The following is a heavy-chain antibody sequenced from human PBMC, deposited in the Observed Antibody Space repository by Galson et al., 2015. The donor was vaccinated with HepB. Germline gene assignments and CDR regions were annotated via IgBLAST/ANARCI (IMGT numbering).Heavy chain of an antibody. CDR1: GFTSSSYA. CDR2: ISGSGGST. J-gene: IGHJ3*02. CDR3: ANRGLYPYCGGDCYYYDAFDI. V-gene: IGHV3-23*01. Sequence: SLRLSCAASGFTSSSYAMSWVRQAPGKGLEWVSAISGSGGSTYYADSVKGRFTISRDNSKNTLYLQMNSLRAEDTAVYYCANRGLYPYCGGDCYYYDAFDIWGQGTMVTVSS. D-gene: IGHD2-21*02.